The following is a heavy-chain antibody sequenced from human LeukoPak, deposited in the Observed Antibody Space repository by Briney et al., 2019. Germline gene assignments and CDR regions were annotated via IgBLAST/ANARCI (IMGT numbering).Heavy chain of an antibody. J-gene: IGHJ3*02. D-gene: IGHD4-17*01. CDR2: MNEYGSEI. Sequence: GGSLRLSCSVSGFIFRDFSMSWVRQAPGKGLEWVAKMNEYGSEIFYVDSVKGRFTISRDNAKNTLYLQMSSLRAEDTAVFYCAVLDTTVTPSSAFDIWGQGAMVTVSS. CDR3: AVLDTTVTPSSAFDI. CDR1: GFIFRDFS. V-gene: IGHV3-7*01.